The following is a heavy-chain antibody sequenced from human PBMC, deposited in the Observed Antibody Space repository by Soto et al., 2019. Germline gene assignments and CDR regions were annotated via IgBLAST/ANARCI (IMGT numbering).Heavy chain of an antibody. D-gene: IGHD6-19*01. Sequence: GGSLRLSCAASGFSFSKYAMHWVRQAPGKGLEWVAVITYDATNEYYAVSVKGRFTISRDNSNNTSSLHMSSLRLADTAVYYCARKAVPDFWGQGTLVTVSS. CDR1: GFSFSKYA. V-gene: IGHV3-30-3*01. J-gene: IGHJ4*02. CDR2: ITYDATNE. CDR3: ARKAVPDF.